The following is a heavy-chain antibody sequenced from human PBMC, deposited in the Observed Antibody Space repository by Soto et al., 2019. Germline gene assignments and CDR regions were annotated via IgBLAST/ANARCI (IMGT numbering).Heavy chain of an antibody. CDR3: ARLMSSGYYYGMDV. D-gene: IGHD3-10*01. CDR1: GGTFSSYT. CDR2: IIPILGIA. J-gene: IGHJ6*02. V-gene: IGHV1-69*02. Sequence: QVQLVQSGAEVKKPGSSVKVSCKASGGTFSSYTISWVRQAPGQGLEWMGRIIPILGIANYAQKFQGRVTITADKSTSTAYMELSSLRSEDTAVYYCARLMSSGYYYGMDVGGQGTTVTVSS.